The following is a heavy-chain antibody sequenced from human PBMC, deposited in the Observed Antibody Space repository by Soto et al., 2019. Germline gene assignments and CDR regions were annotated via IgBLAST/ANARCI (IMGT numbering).Heavy chain of an antibody. J-gene: IGHJ5*02. CDR1: GYTFSDYY. V-gene: IGHV1-2*02. CDR2: INPNSGGT. D-gene: IGHD2-2*01. Sequence: QVQLVQSGAEVRKPGASVKVSCKASGYTFSDYYIHWVRQAPGQGLEWMGWINPNSGGTKDAPKFQGGVTMTRATSITTAYMELSRLRSGDTAVYYCARDDFCSSDNCRIGNWFDPWGQGTPVTVTS. CDR3: ARDDFCSSDNCRIGNWFDP.